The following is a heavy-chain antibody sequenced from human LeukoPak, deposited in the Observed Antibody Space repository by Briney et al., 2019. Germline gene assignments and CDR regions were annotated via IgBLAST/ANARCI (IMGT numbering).Heavy chain of an antibody. Sequence: GGSLRLSCAASGFAFSSYAMNWVRQAPGRRLEWVSGISGSGHSTYYADSVKGRFTISRDNSKNTLYLQMNSLRAEDTAVYYCAKDRDDYGDYVFDYWGQGTLVTVSS. V-gene: IGHV3-23*01. CDR2: ISGSGHST. CDR1: GFAFSSYA. CDR3: AKDRDDYGDYVFDY. J-gene: IGHJ4*02. D-gene: IGHD4-17*01.